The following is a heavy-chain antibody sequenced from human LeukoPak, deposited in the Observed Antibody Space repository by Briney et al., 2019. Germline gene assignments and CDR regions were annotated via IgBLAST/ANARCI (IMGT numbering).Heavy chain of an antibody. J-gene: IGHJ4*02. CDR2: SYTSGST. CDR3: ASDMTRKYYFDY. CDR1: GGSISSYY. D-gene: IGHD3-16*01. Sequence: PSETLSLTCTVSGGSISSYYWRWIRQPAGKGLEWIGRSYTSGSTNYNPSLKSRVTMSVDTSKNQFSLKLSSVTAADTAVYYCASDMTRKYYFDYWGQGTLVTVSS. V-gene: IGHV4-4*07.